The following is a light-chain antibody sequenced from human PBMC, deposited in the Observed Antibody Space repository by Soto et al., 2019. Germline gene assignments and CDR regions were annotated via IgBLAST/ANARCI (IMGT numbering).Light chain of an antibody. CDR2: EVT. Sequence: QSVLSQPASVSGSPGQTITICCTGTSTDVGGYNAVSWYQHHPGKAPKLIIYEVTHRPSGVSDRFSASKSGKTASLTISGLQAEDDDDYYTTSFRDRHLYVFRAGSKVTXL. V-gene: IGLV2-14*01. CDR3: TSFRDRHLYV. CDR1: STDVGGYNA. J-gene: IGLJ1*01.